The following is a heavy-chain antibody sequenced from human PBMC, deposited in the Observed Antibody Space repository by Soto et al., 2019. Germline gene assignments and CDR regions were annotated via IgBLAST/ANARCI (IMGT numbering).Heavy chain of an antibody. CDR2: IYYSGST. J-gene: IGHJ4*02. CDR1: GGSISSGGYY. Sequence: PSETLSLTCTVSGGSISSGGYYWSWIRQHPGKGLEWIGYIYYSGSTYYNPSLKSRVTISVDTSKNQFSLKLSSVTAADTAVYYCARHIGPPYYYDSSGYYDYWGQGTLVTVSS. CDR3: ARHIGPPYYYDSSGYYDY. D-gene: IGHD3-22*01. V-gene: IGHV4-31*03.